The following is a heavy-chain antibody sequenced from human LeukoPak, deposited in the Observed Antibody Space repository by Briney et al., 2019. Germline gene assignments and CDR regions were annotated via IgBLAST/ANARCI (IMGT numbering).Heavy chain of an antibody. J-gene: IGHJ5*02. Sequence: ASVKVSCKASGGTFSSYAISWVRQAPGQGLEWMGRIIPILGTANNAQKFQGRVTITADKSTSTAYMELSSLRSEDTAVYYCAREYSSSSVLGSWGQGTLVTVSS. CDR1: GGTFSSYA. CDR3: AREYSSSSVLGS. D-gene: IGHD6-6*01. CDR2: IIPILGTA. V-gene: IGHV1-69*04.